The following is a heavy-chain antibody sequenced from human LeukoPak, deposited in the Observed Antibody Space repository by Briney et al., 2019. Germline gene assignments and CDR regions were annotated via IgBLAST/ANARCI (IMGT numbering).Heavy chain of an antibody. D-gene: IGHD3-22*01. CDR2: LNPNSGVT. J-gene: IGHJ5*02. CDR1: GYTFTSYD. CDR3: ARATYFYDSSGYCLTS. Sequence: GASVKVSCKASGYTFTSYDLNWVRQATGQGLEWMGWLNPNSGVTNYAQKFQGRVTMTRDMSISTAYLELSSLRSDDTAVFYCARATYFYDSSGYCLTSWGQGTLVTVSS. V-gene: IGHV1-2*02.